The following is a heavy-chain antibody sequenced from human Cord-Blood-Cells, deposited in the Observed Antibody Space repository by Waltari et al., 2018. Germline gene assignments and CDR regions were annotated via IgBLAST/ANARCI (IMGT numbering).Heavy chain of an antibody. CDR1: GGSISSYY. J-gene: IGHJ2*01. Sequence: QVQLQESGPGLVKPSETLSLTCTVSGGSISSYYWSWIRKPAGKGLEWIGRIDTSGSTNYNPALKGRVTMSVDTSKNQFSLKLSSVTAADTAVYYCARVGPFYCSSTSCYNWYFDLWGRGTLVTVSS. V-gene: IGHV4-4*07. D-gene: IGHD2-2*02. CDR3: ARVGPFYCSSTSCYNWYFDL. CDR2: IDTSGST.